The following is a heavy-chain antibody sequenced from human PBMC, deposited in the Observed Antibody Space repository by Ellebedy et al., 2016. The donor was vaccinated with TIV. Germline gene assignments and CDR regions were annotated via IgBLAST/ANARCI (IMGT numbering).Heavy chain of an antibody. D-gene: IGHD3-16*01. Sequence: ASVKVSCKASGYSFTSYAMHWVRQAPGQRIEWMGWINAGNGNTKYSQKFQGRVTITWDTSASTAYMQLGRLGSEDTAIYYCARWVGGGHAKYFDYWGQGTLVTVSS. CDR3: ARWVGGGHAKYFDY. CDR2: INAGNGNT. V-gene: IGHV1-3*01. J-gene: IGHJ4*02. CDR1: GYSFTSYA.